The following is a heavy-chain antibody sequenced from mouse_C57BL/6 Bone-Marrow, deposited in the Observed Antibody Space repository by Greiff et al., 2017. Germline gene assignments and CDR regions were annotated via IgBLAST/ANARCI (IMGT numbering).Heavy chain of an antibody. CDR1: GYSFTDYN. V-gene: IGHV1-39*01. J-gene: IGHJ4*01. CDR3: ARSLMITGFMDY. Sequence: VHVKQSGPELVKPGASVKISCKASGYSFTDYNMNWVKQSNGKSLEWIGVINPNYGTTSYNQKFKGKATLTVDQSSSTAYMQLNSLTSEDSAVYYCARSLMITGFMDYWGQGTSVTVSS. CDR2: INPNYGTT. D-gene: IGHD2-4*01.